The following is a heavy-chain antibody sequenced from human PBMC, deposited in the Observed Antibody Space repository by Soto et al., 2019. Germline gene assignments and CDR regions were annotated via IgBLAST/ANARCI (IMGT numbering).Heavy chain of an antibody. CDR2: IYYNGGA. CDR3: AASYYAILTGHFAFDI. D-gene: IGHD3-9*01. Sequence: SETLSLTCTVSGGSSSRTGYYWGWIRQSPGKGMEWIGSIYYNGGAFYNPSVKSRVTMSVDTSKTQFSLDLGSVTAADTAVYFCAASYYAILTGHFAFDIWGHGTMVTVSS. J-gene: IGHJ3*02. V-gene: IGHV4-39*07. CDR1: GGSSSRTGYY.